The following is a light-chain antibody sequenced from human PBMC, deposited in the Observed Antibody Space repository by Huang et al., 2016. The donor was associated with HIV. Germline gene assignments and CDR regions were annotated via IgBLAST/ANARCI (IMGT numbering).Light chain of an antibody. Sequence: IQLTQSPSFVSASVGDRVTVTCRASQAIGHSLAWYQHKPGKAPKLLIYGGSILQSGVSPRFSGNGSGTDFSLTISSLRSEDFATYFCQQLRSYPLTFGGGTDV. CDR3: QQLRSYPLT. CDR1: QAIGHS. CDR2: GGS. V-gene: IGKV1-9*01. J-gene: IGKJ4*01.